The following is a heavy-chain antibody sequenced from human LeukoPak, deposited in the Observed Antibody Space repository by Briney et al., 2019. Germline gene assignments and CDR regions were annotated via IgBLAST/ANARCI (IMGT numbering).Heavy chain of an antibody. V-gene: IGHV4-30-4*01. Sequence: SETLSLTCTVSGGSISSGDYYWSWIRQPPGKGLEWIGYIYYSGSTYYNPSLKSRVTISVDTSKNQFSLKLSSVTAADTAVYYCARIGGITMVRGVPGYYFDSWGQGTLVTVSS. CDR2: IYYSGST. CDR1: GGSISSGDYY. CDR3: ARIGGITMVRGVPGYYFDS. D-gene: IGHD3-10*01. J-gene: IGHJ4*02.